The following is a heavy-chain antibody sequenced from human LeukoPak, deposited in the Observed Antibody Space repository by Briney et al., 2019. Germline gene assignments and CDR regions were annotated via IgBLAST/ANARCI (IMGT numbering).Heavy chain of an antibody. J-gene: IGHJ5*02. CDR2: INPSGGST. CDR3: ARVGSGDRHHDNWFDP. Sequence: ASVKVSCKASGYTFTSYYMHWVRQAPGQGLEWMGIINPSGGSTSYAQKFQGRVTMTRDMSTSTVYMELSSLRSEDTAVYYCARVGSGDRHHDNWFDPWGQGTLVTVSS. CDR1: GYTFTSYY. D-gene: IGHD4-17*01. V-gene: IGHV1-46*01.